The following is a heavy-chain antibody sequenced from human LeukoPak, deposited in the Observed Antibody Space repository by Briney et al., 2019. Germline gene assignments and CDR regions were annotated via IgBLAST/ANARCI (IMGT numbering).Heavy chain of an antibody. J-gene: IGHJ4*02. D-gene: IGHD3-3*01. V-gene: IGHV3-7*01. CDR2: IKQDGSEK. CDR1: GFTFSIYW. Sequence: GGSLRLSCAASGFTFSIYWMSWVRQAPGKGLEWVANIKQDGSEKYYVDSVKGRFTISRDNAKNSLYLQMNSLRAEDTAVYYCARDAAYYDFWSGYYLDYWGQGTLVTVSS. CDR3: ARDAAYYDFWSGYYLDY.